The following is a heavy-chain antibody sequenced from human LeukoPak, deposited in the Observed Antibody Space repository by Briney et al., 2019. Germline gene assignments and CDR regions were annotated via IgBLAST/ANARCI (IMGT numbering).Heavy chain of an antibody. CDR3: ARAFQSLGGLSLPDY. CDR2: IHPSTGNP. CDR1: GGTFSSYA. V-gene: IGHV7-4-1*02. Sequence: GASVKVSRKASGGTFSSYAISWVRQAPGQGLEWMGWIHPSTGNPTYAQGFTGRFVFSLDTSVSTTYLQISGLKAEDTAVYFCARAFQSLGGLSLPDYWGQGTLVTVSS. D-gene: IGHD3-16*02. J-gene: IGHJ4*02.